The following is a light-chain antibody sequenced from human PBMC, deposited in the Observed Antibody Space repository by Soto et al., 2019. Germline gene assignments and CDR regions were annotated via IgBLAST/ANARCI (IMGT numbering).Light chain of an antibody. CDR2: EVS. J-gene: IGLJ1*01. Sequence: QSALTQPASVSGSPGQSITISCTGTSSDVGGYNYVSWCQHHPGKAPKLMIYEVSNRPSGVSNRFSGSKSGNTASLTISGLQAEDEADYYCSSYTSSSTPYVFGTGTKLTVL. V-gene: IGLV2-14*01. CDR1: SSDVGGYNY. CDR3: SSYTSSSTPYV.